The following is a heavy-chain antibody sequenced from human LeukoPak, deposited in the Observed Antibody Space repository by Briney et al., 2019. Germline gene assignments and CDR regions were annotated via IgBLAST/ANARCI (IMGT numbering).Heavy chain of an antibody. Sequence: GGSLRLSCAASGFTFSSYWMTWVRQAAGKGLEWVASLNEDGSKRSYVGSVKGRFAISRDNAQKSVYLQMNSLTAEDTAVYYCARAVTSMDGYWGQGTLVTVSS. J-gene: IGHJ4*02. D-gene: IGHD5-18*01. CDR2: LNEDGSKR. CDR3: ARAVTSMDGY. CDR1: GFTFSSYW. V-gene: IGHV3-7*03.